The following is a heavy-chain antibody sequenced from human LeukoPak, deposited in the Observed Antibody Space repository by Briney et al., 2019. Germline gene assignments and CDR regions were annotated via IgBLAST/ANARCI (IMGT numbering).Heavy chain of an antibody. D-gene: IGHD1-14*01. CDR3: AKEKSRTGYFDY. V-gene: IGHV3-30*02. CDR2: IRYDGSNK. CDR1: GFTLSSYG. Sequence: PGGSLRLSCAASGFTLSSYGMHWVRQAPGKGLEWVAFIRYDGSNKYYADSVKGRFTISRDNSKNTLYPQMNSLRAEDTAVYYCAKEKSRTGYFDYWGQGTLVTVSS. J-gene: IGHJ4*02.